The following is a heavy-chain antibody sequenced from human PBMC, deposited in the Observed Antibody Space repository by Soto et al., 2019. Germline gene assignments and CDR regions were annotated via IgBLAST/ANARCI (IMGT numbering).Heavy chain of an antibody. CDR2: INHSGST. D-gene: IGHD3-16*02. J-gene: IGHJ4*02. CDR3: ARGLEDYIWGSYRYPGY. V-gene: IGHV4-34*01. CDR1: GGSFSGYY. Sequence: SETLSLTCAVYGGSFSGYYWSWIRQPPGKGLEWIGEINHSGSTNYNPSLKSRVTISVDTSKNQFSRRLSSVTAADTAVYYCARGLEDYIWGSYRYPGYWGQGTLVTVSS.